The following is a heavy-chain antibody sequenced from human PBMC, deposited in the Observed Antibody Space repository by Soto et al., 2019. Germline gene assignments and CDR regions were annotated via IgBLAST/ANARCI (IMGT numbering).Heavy chain of an antibody. CDR2: ISAYNGNT. J-gene: IGHJ3*02. Sequence: ASVKVSCKASGYTFTSYGISWVRQAPGQGLEWMGWISAYNGNTSYADSVKGRFTISRDNAKNTLYLQMNSLRAEDTAVYYCARDTGDGYNWPDDAFDIWGQGTMVTVSS. D-gene: IGHD5-12*01. V-gene: IGHV1-18*04. CDR1: GYTFTSYG. CDR3: ARDTGDGYNWPDDAFDI.